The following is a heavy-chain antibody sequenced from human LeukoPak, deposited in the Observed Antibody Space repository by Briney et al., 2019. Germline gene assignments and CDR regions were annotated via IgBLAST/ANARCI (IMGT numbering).Heavy chain of an antibody. CDR1: GYTFTGYY. D-gene: IGHD2-15*01. J-gene: IGHJ4*02. V-gene: IGHV1-2*02. CDR2: INPNSGGT. CDR3: ARAYCSGGSCYYRFFY. Sequence: ASVKVSCKASGYTFTGYYMHWVRQAPGQGLEWMGWINPNSGGTNYAQKFQGRVTMTRDTSISTAYMELSRLRSDDTVVYYCARAYCSGGSCYYRFFYWGQGTLVTVSS.